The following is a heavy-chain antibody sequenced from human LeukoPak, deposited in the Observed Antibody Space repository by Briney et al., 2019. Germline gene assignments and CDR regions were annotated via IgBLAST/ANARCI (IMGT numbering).Heavy chain of an antibody. D-gene: IGHD5-18*01. J-gene: IGHJ4*02. CDR3: ARLYRWIQYVDY. V-gene: IGHV5-51*01. CDR2: IYPGDSDT. CDR1: GYSFTSYW. Sequence: GESLQISCKGSGYSFTSYWIGWGRQLPGKGLEWMGIIYPGDSDTRYSPSFQGQVTISADKSISTAYLQWSSLKASDTAMYYCARLYRWIQYVDYWGQGTLVTVSS.